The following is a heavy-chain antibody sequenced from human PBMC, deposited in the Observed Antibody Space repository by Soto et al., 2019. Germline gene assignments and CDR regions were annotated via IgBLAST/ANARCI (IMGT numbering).Heavy chain of an antibody. CDR1: GGSISSHY. D-gene: IGHD3-10*01. CDR2: IYYSGST. CDR3: ARETYYYGSGSYQNWFDP. J-gene: IGHJ5*02. Sequence: TSETLSLTCTVSGGSISSHYWSWIRQPPGKGLEWIGYIYYSGSTNYNPSLKSRVTISVDTSKNQFSLKLSSVTAADTAVYYCARETYYYGSGSYQNWFDPWGQGTLVTVSS. V-gene: IGHV4-59*11.